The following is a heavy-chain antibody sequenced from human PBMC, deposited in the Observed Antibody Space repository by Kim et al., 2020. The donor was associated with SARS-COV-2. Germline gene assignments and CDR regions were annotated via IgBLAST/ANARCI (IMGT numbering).Heavy chain of an antibody. CDR3: ARESGLRFLEWSPPLYWYFDL. CDR1: GFTFSSYW. V-gene: IGHV3-74*01. D-gene: IGHD3-3*01. Sequence: GGSLRLSCAASGFTFSSYWMHWVRQAPGKGLVWVSRINSDGSSTSYADSVKGRFTISRDNAKNTLYLQMNSLRAEDTAVYYCARESGLRFLEWSPPLYWYFDLWGRGTLVTASS. CDR2: INSDGSST. J-gene: IGHJ2*01.